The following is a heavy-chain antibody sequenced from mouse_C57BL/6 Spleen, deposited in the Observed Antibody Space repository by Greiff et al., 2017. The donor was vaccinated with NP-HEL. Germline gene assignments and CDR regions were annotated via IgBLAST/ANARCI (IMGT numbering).Heavy chain of an antibody. CDR2: IHPNSGST. CDR3: ARHWTAQVHFDY. J-gene: IGHJ2*01. V-gene: IGHV1-64*01. Sequence: QVQLQQPGAELVKPGASVKLSCKASGYTFTSYWMHWVKQRPGQGLEWIGMIHPNSGSTNSNEKFKIKATLTVDKSSSTAYMQLSSLTSEDSAVYYCARHWTAQVHFDYWGQGTTLTVSS. D-gene: IGHD3-2*02. CDR1: GYTFTSYW.